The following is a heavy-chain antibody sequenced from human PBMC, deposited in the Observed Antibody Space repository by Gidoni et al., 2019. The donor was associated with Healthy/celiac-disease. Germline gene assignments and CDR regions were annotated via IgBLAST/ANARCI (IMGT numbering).Heavy chain of an antibody. CDR2: ISYDGSNK. CDR1: GFTCSSSA. D-gene: IGHD3-22*01. Sequence: QVQLVESGGGVVQPVRSLRLSCADSGFTCSSSAMHWVREAPGKGLEWGAVISYDGSNKYYADSVKGRFTISRDNSKNTLYLQMNSLRAEDTAVYYCARDTYYDSSGYYRYYFDYWGQGTLVTVSS. V-gene: IGHV3-30-3*01. CDR3: ARDTYYDSSGYYRYYFDY. J-gene: IGHJ4*02.